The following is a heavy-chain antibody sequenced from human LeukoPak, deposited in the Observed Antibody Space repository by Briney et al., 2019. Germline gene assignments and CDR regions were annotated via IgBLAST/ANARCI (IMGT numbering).Heavy chain of an antibody. Sequence: GGSLRLSCTASGFTFIRDWTAWVRQAPGKGLEGVASIKEDGSEKNYVDSVKGRFTISRDNAENSVYLQMNDLRAEDTGVYYCVTKEPSTSGWSYWGQGTLVTVPS. CDR2: IKEDGSEK. D-gene: IGHD6-19*01. J-gene: IGHJ4*02. CDR1: GFTFIRDW. V-gene: IGHV3-7*01. CDR3: VTKEPSTSGWSY.